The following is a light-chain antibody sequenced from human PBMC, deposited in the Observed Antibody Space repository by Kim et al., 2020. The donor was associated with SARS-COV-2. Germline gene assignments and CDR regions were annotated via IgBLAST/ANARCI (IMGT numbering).Light chain of an antibody. CDR3: QQYSSPPRT. CDR1: QSVSRSF. Sequence: SPGESATLSRRACQSVSRSFVGWLQKHPRQAPRLLNYDASRGATGIPEMFSGSGCGKVVPLTSSSLEPEFFAVYFCQQYSSPPRTFGQGTKVDIK. CDR2: DAS. V-gene: IGKV3-20*01. J-gene: IGKJ1*01.